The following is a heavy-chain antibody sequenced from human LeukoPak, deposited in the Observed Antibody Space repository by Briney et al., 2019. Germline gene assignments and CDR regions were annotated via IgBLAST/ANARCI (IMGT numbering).Heavy chain of an antibody. D-gene: IGHD6-6*01. CDR3: ARIGSSSDY. CDR2: IRYDGSNK. V-gene: IGHV3-30*02. J-gene: IGHJ4*02. CDR1: GFTFSSYG. Sequence: GGSLRLSCAASGFTFSSYGMEWVRQAPGKGLEWVAFIRYDGSNKDYADSVKGRFSISRDNSKNTLYLQMNTLRAEDTAVYYCARIGSSSDYWGQGTLVTVSS.